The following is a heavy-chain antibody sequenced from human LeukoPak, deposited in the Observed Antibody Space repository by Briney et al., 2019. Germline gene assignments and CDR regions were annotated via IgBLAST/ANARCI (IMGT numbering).Heavy chain of an antibody. J-gene: IGHJ4*02. CDR2: IGGGSSA. CDR3: AKRGPSGSPYYFDY. Sequence: GGSLRLSCTASGFSFTDYIMHWVRQAPGKGLEWVSAIGGGSSAFYADSVKGRFTISRDNSKSTLYLQVNSLRAEDTAVYYCAKRGPSGSPYYFDYWGQGTLVTVSS. V-gene: IGHV3-23*01. CDR1: GFSFTDYI. D-gene: IGHD6-19*01.